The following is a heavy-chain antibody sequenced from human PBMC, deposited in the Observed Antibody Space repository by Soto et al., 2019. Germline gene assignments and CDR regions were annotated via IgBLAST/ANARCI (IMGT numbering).Heavy chain of an antibody. CDR1: GDSVSSNSAA. J-gene: IGHJ4*02. V-gene: IGHV6-1*01. D-gene: IGHD6-13*01. CDR3: ARDRSPGSSSWYDY. Sequence: PSQTLSLTCAISGDSVSSNSAALNWIRQSPSRGLEWLGRTYYGSKWYNDYAVSVKGRITINPDTSKNQFSLHLHSVTPEDTAVYYCARDRSPGSSSWYDYWGQGALVTVSS. CDR2: TYYGSKWYN.